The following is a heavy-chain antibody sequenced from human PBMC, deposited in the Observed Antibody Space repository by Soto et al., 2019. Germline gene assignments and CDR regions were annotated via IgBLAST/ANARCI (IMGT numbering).Heavy chain of an antibody. CDR3: AKVVVVSAAKLKDYYMDV. V-gene: IGHV3-23*01. Sequence: GGSLRLSCAASGFTFSSYAMSWVRQAPGKGLEWVSAISGSGGSTYYADSVKGRFTISRDNSKNTLYLQMNSLRAEDTAVYYCAKVVVVSAAKLKDYYMDVCGKGTTVTVSS. D-gene: IGHD2-15*01. CDR1: GFTFSSYA. J-gene: IGHJ6*03. CDR2: ISGSGGST.